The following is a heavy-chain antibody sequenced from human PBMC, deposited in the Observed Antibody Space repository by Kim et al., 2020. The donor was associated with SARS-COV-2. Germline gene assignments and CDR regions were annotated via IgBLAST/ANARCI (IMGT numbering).Heavy chain of an antibody. J-gene: IGHJ6*02. V-gene: IGHV4-59*08. Sequence: SETLSLTCTVSGGSISSYYWSWIRQPPGKGLEWIGYIYYSGSTNYNPSLKSRVTISVDTSKNQFSLKLSSVTAADTAVYYCARHDLPWGMDVWGQGTTVTVSS. CDR3: ARHDLPWGMDV. CDR1: GGSISSYY. CDR2: IYYSGST.